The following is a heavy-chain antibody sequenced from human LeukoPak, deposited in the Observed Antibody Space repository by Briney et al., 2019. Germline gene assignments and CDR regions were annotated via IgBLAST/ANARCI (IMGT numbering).Heavy chain of an antibody. CDR2: ISWNSGSI. CDR3: AKEGSSVGELGY. V-gene: IGHV3-9*01. Sequence: GGSLRLSCAASGFTFDDYAMHWVRQAPGKGLEWVSGISWNSGSIGYADSVKGRFTISRDNAKNSLYLQMNSLRAEDTALYYCAKEGSSVGELGYWGQGTLVTVSS. D-gene: IGHD3-10*01. CDR1: GFTFDDYA. J-gene: IGHJ4*02.